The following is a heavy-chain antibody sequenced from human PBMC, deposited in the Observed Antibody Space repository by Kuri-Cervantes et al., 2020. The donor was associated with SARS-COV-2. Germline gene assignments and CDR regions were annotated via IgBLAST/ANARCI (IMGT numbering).Heavy chain of an antibody. CDR1: GGSFSGYY. J-gene: IGHJ4*02. D-gene: IGHD1-26*01. Sequence: SETLSLTCAVYGGSFSGYYWSWIRQPPGKGLEWIGYIYYSGSTNYNPSLKSRVTISVDTSKNQFSLKLSSVTAADTAVYYCARHKGPRELFDYWGQGTLVTVDS. V-gene: IGHV4-59*08. CDR3: ARHKGPRELFDY. CDR2: IYYSGST.